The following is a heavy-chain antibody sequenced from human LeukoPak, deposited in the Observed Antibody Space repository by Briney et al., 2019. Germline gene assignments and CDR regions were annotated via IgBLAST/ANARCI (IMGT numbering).Heavy chain of an antibody. Sequence: GGSLRLSCAASGFTFSSYAMSWVRQAPGKGLEWVSAISGSGGSTYYADSVKGRFTISRDNSKNTLYLQMNSLRAEDTAVYYCAKGARRITMIVVVINHYYSMDVWGQGTTVTVSS. J-gene: IGHJ6*02. V-gene: IGHV3-23*01. D-gene: IGHD3-22*01. CDR2: ISGSGGST. CDR1: GFTFSSYA. CDR3: AKGARRITMIVVVINHYYSMDV.